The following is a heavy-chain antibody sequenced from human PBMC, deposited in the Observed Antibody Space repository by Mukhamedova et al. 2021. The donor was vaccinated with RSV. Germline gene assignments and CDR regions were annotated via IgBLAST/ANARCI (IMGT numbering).Heavy chain of an antibody. J-gene: IGHJ4*02. V-gene: IGHV1-24*01. CDR3: ATSDPVVVAALIYY. Sequence: AQKFQGRVTMTEDTSTDTAYMELSSLRSEDTAVYYCATSDPVVVAALIYYWGQGTLVTVSS. D-gene: IGHD2-15*01.